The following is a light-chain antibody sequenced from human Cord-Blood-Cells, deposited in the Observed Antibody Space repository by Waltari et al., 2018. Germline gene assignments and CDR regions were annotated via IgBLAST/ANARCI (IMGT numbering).Light chain of an antibody. V-gene: IGLV2-23*01. CDR3: CSYAGSSIYYV. J-gene: IGLJ1*01. CDR2: EGS. CDR1: SSDVGSYNL. Sequence: QSALTQPASVSGSPGPSITISCTGTSSDVGSYNLVSWYQQPPGKAPKLMIYEGSKRPSGVSNRFSGSKSGNTASLTISGLQAEDEADYYCCSYAGSSIYYVFGTGTKVTVL.